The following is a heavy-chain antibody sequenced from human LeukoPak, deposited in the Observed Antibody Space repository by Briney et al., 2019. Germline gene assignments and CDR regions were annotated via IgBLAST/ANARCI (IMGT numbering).Heavy chain of an antibody. CDR1: GYTFTNYY. CDR2: TDPIGGGT. CDR3: ARGGVQGDYYYMDV. V-gene: IGHV1-46*01. D-gene: IGHD2-8*01. J-gene: IGHJ6*03. Sequence: ASVKVSCKASGYTFTNYYIHWVRQAPGQGLEWMGITDPIGGGTNYAQKFQGRVTMTRDTSTSTVYMELSSLRSEDTAVYYCARGGVQGDYYYMDVWGKGTTVTVSS.